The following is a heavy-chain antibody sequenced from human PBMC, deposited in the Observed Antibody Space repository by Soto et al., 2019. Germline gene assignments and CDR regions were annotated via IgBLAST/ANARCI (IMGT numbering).Heavy chain of an antibody. Sequence: GGSLRLSCAASGVTFTSYAMTWVRQVPGEGLQWVSSISKSGDSTYYADSVKGRFTTSRDNSKNTLYLQMNSLRAEDTAIYYCAKGSFGFDYWGQGTLVTVSS. D-gene: IGHD3-10*01. CDR3: AKGSFGFDY. CDR1: GVTFTSYA. CDR2: ISKSGDST. J-gene: IGHJ4*02. V-gene: IGHV3-23*01.